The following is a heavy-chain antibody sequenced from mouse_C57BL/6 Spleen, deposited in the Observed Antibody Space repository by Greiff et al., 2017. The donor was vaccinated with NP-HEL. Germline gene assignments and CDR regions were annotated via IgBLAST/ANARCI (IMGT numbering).Heavy chain of an antibody. CDR1: GFTFSDYY. V-gene: IGHV5-16*01. D-gene: IGHD2-4*01. CDR3: ARYDYDGYYFDY. CDR2: INYDGSST. J-gene: IGHJ2*01. Sequence: EVQRVESEGGLVQPGSSMKLSCTASGFTFSDYYMAWVRQVPEKGLEWVANINYDGSSTYYLDSLKSRFIISRDNAKNILYLQMSSLKSEDTATYYCARYDYDGYYFDYWGQGTTLTVSS.